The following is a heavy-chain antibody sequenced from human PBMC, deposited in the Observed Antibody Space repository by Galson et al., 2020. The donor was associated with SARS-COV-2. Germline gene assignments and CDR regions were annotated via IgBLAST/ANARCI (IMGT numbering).Heavy chain of an antibody. V-gene: IGHV3-21*01. Sequence: GGSLRLSCEVSGFTFNSYTMTWVRQAPGKGPEWVSSISSNREYIYYEDSLKGRFTISRDNAKNSLYLQMNSLRAEDTAVYYCAREASWAMFGMDVWGQGTTVTVSS. CDR2: ISSNREYI. J-gene: IGHJ6*02. CDR1: GFTFNSYT. D-gene: IGHD1-26*01. CDR3: AREASWAMFGMDV.